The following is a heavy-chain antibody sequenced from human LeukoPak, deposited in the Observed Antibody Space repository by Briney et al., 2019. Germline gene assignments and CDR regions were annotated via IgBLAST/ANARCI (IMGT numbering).Heavy chain of an antibody. Sequence: SVKASCKASGGTFSSYAISWVRQAPGQGLEWMGGIIPIFGTANYAQKFQGRVTITTDESTSTAYMELSSLRSEDTAVYYCARDLAWGYCDPGHCDSTNWYTEDWLDFWGQGTLVSVSS. CDR1: GGTFSSYA. D-gene: IGHD2-2*02. CDR2: IIPIFGTA. CDR3: ARDLAWGYCDPGHCDSTNWYTEDWLDF. J-gene: IGHJ5*01. V-gene: IGHV1-69*05.